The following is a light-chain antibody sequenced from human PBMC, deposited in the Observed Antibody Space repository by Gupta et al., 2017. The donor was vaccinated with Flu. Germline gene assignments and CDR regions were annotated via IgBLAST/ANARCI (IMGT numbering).Light chain of an antibody. Sequence: VGDRVTITCRASQGISNHLAWYQQKPGKVPKLLIYAASTLQSGVPSRFSGSGSGTDFTLTIGTLQPEDVATYYCQKYNSAPHTFGGGTKVEIK. CDR2: AAS. CDR3: QKYNSAPHT. V-gene: IGKV1-27*01. CDR1: QGISNH. J-gene: IGKJ4*01.